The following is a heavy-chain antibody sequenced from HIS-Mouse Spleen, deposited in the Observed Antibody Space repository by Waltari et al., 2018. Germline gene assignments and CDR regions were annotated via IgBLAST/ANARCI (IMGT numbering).Heavy chain of an antibody. CDR2: MNPNRGNT. CDR1: GYTFTSYD. J-gene: IGHJ4*02. V-gene: IGHV1-8*01. CDR3: ARVYYDFWSGYYY. D-gene: IGHD3-3*01. Sequence: QVQLVQSGAEVKKPGASVKVSCTASGYTFTSYDINWVRRATGQGLGWMGRMNPNRGNTGYAQKFPGRVTMTRNTSISTAYMELSSLRSEDTAVYYCARVYYDFWSGYYYWGQGTLVTVSS.